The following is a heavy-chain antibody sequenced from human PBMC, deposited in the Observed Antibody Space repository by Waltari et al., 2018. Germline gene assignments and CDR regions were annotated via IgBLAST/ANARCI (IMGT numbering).Heavy chain of an antibody. CDR1: GFTFSSYA. J-gene: IGHJ4*02. D-gene: IGHD3-10*01. V-gene: IGHV3-30-3*01. CDR2: ISYDGSNK. CDR3: AKGPGAYYGSGSCLDY. Sequence: QVQLVESGGGVVQPGRSLRLSCAASGFTFSSYAMHWVRQAPGKGLEWVAVISYDGSNKYYADSVKGRFTISRDNSKNTLYLQMNSLRAEDTAVYYCAKGPGAYYGSGSCLDYWGQGTLVTVSS.